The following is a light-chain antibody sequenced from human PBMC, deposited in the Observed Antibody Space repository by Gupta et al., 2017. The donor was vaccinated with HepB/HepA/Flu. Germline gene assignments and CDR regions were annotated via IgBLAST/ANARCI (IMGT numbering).Light chain of an antibody. Sequence: QSVLTQPPSASGPPGQWVTISCSGGSSNIGSNFVYWYQQLPGPAPKLLIYRDNRRPSGVPDRFSASKSGTSASLAISGLRSEDESDYYCAAWDDSLSGVVFGGGTKLTVL. CDR2: RDN. J-gene: IGLJ3*02. CDR3: AAWDDSLSGVV. CDR1: SSNIGSNF. V-gene: IGLV1-47*01.